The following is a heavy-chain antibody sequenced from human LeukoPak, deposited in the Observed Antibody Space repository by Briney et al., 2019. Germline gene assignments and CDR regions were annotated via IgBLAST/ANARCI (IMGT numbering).Heavy chain of an antibody. D-gene: IGHD5/OR15-5a*01. V-gene: IGHV1-3*03. J-gene: IGHJ4*02. Sequence: GASVKVSCKASGYSFTTKTIHWVRQAPGQRLEWMGWINIGNGYIKYSQEFQGRVTITSGTSASTAYMELSRLRSEDTAVYYCVRNSVHDALAYWGQGTLVIVSS. CDR3: VRNSVHDALAY. CDR2: INIGNGYI. CDR1: GYSFTTKT.